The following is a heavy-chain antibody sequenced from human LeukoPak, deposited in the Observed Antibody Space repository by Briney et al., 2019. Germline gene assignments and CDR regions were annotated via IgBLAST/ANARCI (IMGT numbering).Heavy chain of an antibody. CDR1: GGSISSGDYY. Sequence: SETLSLTCTVSGGSISSGDYYWSWIRQPPGKGLEWIGYIYYSGSTYYNPSLKSRVTISVDTSKNQFSLKLSSVTAADTAVYYCARGYCSSTSCYGRYYYYYGMDVWGKGTTVTVSS. CDR3: ARGYCSSTSCYGRYYYYYGMDV. D-gene: IGHD2-2*01. CDR2: IYYSGST. V-gene: IGHV4-30-4*01. J-gene: IGHJ6*04.